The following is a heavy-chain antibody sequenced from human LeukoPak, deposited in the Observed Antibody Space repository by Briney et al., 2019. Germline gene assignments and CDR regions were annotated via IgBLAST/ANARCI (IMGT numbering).Heavy chain of an antibody. CDR2: IYSGGST. V-gene: IGHV3-66*01. J-gene: IGHJ3*02. Sequence: PGGSLRLSCAASGFTVSSIYMSWVRQAPGKGLEWGSVIYSGGSTYYADSVKGRFTISRDNSKNTLYLQMNSLRAEDTAVYYCASPYSQDDAFDIWGQGTMVTVSS. CDR3: ASPYSQDDAFDI. CDR1: GFTVSSIY. D-gene: IGHD2-15*01.